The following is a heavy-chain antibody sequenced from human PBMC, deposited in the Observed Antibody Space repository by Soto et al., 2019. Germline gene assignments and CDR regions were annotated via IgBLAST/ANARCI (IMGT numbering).Heavy chain of an antibody. CDR2: IHNSGTT. CDR1: GSSISSGTYY. CDR3: AREGSGPLDH. Sequence: PSETLSLTCSVSGSSISSGTYYWTWIRQHPGKGLEWIGYIHNSGTTYYNPSLKSRVTISVDTSKNQFSLNLSSVTAADTAVYYCAREGSGPLDHWGKGILVTVSS. J-gene: IGHJ4*02. D-gene: IGHD7-27*01. V-gene: IGHV4-31*03.